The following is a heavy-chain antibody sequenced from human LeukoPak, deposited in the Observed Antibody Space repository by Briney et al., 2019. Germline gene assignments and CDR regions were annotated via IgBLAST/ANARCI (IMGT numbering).Heavy chain of an antibody. CDR2: IYYSGST. Sequence: PSETLSLTCTDSGCSISSYYWSWIRPPPGKGLEWIGYIYYSGSTNYNPSLKSRVTISVDTYKNQFSLKLSSVTAADTAVCYCARPVIYNWFDPWGQGTLVTVSS. CDR3: ARPVIYNWFDP. CDR1: GCSISSYY. V-gene: IGHV4-59*08. D-gene: IGHD3-22*01. J-gene: IGHJ5*02.